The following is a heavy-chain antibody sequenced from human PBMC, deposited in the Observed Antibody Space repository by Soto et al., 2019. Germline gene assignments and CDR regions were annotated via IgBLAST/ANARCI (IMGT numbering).Heavy chain of an antibody. CDR1: GGSISSSSYY. D-gene: IGHD3-16*01. V-gene: IGHV4-39*01. CDR3: ARQARVCGLSY. Sequence: QLQLQESGPGLVKPSETLSLTCTGSGGSISSSSYYWGWIRQPPGKGLEWIGSIYYSGSTYYNPSPKRRVTISVDTSKNQFSLKLSSVTAADTAVYYCARQARVCGLSYWGQGTLVTVSS. CDR2: IYYSGST. J-gene: IGHJ4*02.